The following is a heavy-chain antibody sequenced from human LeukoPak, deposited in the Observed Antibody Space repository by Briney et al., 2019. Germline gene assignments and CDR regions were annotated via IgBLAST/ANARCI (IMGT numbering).Heavy chain of an antibody. D-gene: IGHD2/OR15-2a*01. Sequence: GGSLRLSCAASGFTFSSAYMTWFRQAPGKGLEWVGRIKSESDGATTDYAASVKGRFAISRDDSKDTLYLEMNSLKTEDTAVYFCATPSGVITTQSPAFNSWGQGALVTVSS. CDR1: GFTFSSAY. CDR3: ATPSGVITTQSPAFNS. CDR2: IKSESDGATT. J-gene: IGHJ4*02. V-gene: IGHV3-15*01.